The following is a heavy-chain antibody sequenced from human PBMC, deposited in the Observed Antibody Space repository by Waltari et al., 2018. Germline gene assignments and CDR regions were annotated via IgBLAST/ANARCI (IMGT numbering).Heavy chain of an antibody. CDR3: ARGISGSGRDAFDI. J-gene: IGHJ3*02. D-gene: IGHD2-21*01. V-gene: IGHV1-69*01. CDR1: GGSLRPSA. CDR2: IIVIFGTG. Sequence: QVQLVHSGAEVKKPGSSVKDSCTASGGSLRPSANGWVRQAPGQGLEWMGGIIVIFGTGNYAQKFQGRLTINADESTRTAYMELSSLRSDDTAVYFCARGISGSGRDAFDIWGQGTKVTVSS.